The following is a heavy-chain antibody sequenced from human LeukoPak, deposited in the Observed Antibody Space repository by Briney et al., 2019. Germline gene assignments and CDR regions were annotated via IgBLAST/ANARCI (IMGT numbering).Heavy chain of an antibody. CDR2: IYGGGNI. CDR1: GFTFSSYA. CDR3: AREDPDRKIDY. J-gene: IGHJ4*02. Sequence: GGSLRLSCAASGFTFSSYAMSWVRQAPGKGLEWVSVIYGGGNIYYADSVKGRFTISRDNSKNTLYLQMNSLRAEDTAVYYCAREDPDRKIDYWGQGALVTVSS. V-gene: IGHV3-53*01. D-gene: IGHD1-14*01.